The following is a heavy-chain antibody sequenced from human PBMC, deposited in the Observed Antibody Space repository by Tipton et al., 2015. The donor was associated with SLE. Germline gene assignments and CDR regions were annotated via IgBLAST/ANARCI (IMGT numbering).Heavy chain of an antibody. V-gene: IGHV3-74*01. CDR2: IISDGSGA. J-gene: IGHJ4*02. CDR1: GFTFSNYW. CDR3: ARVSKWDCSRTSCAHFDY. D-gene: IGHD2-2*01. Sequence: SLRLSCAASGFTFSNYWMHWVRQAPGKGLVWVSRIISDGSGANYADSVKGRFTISRDNAKNTLHLQMNSLGAEDTAVYYCARVSKWDCSRTSCAHFDYWGQGTLVTVSS.